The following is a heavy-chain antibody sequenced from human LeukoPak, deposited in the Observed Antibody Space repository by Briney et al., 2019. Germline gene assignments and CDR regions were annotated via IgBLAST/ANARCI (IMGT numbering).Heavy chain of an antibody. V-gene: IGHV5-51*01. CDR3: ATCGDGYTGCDY. CDR1: GYSFTNFW. Sequence: GESLKISCQGSGYSFTNFWIAWVRQMPGKGLEWMGIIYPGDSDTRYSPSFQGQVTISADKSINTAYLQWSSLEASDAAMYYCATCGDGYTGCDYWGQGTLVTVSS. D-gene: IGHD5-24*01. J-gene: IGHJ4*02. CDR2: IYPGDSDT.